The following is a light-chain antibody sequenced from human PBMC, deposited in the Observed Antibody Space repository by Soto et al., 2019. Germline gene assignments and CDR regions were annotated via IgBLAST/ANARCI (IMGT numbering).Light chain of an antibody. CDR1: SSDVGSYNL. CDR3: CSYAGSRVV. J-gene: IGLJ2*01. CDR2: EGS. Sequence: QSALTQPASVSGSPGQSITIYCTGTSSDVGSYNLVSWYQQHPGKAPKLMIYEGSKRPSGVSNRFSGSKSGNTASLTISGLQAEDEADYYCCSYAGSRVVFGGGTKLTVL. V-gene: IGLV2-23*01.